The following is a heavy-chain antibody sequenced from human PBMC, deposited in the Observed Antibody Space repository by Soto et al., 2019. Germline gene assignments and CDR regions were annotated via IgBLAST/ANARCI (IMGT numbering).Heavy chain of an antibody. J-gene: IGHJ6*02. D-gene: IGHD4-17*01. CDR2: IYYSGST. CDR1: GGSISSYY. CDR3: ASSDYGDYYYYYGMDV. V-gene: IGHV4-59*01. Sequence: SETLSLTCTVSGGSISSYYWSWIRQPPGKGLEWIGYIYYSGSTNYNPSLKSRVTISVDTSKNQFSLKLSSVTAADTAVYSCASSDYGDYYYYYGMDVWCQGTTVTFSS.